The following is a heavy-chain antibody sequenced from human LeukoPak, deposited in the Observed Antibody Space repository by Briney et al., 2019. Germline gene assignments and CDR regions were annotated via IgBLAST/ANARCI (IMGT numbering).Heavy chain of an antibody. CDR2: INPNNGAT. CDR3: ARARTLGFLEWLPPPWFDP. V-gene: IGHV1-2*06. D-gene: IGHD3-3*01. CDR1: GYTFTGYY. J-gene: IGHJ5*02. Sequence: ASVKVSCKASGYTFTGYYMHWVRQAPGQGLEWMGRINPNNGATNYAQKLQGRVTITGDTSISTAYMELSSLRSEDTAVYYCARARTLGFLEWLPPPWFDPWGQGTLVTVSS.